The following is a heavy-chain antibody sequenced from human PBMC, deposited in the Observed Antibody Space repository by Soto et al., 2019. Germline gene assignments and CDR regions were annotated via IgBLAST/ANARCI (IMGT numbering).Heavy chain of an antibody. CDR2: INHSGST. CDR1: GGSFSGYD. Sequence: SETLSLTCAVYGGSFSGYDWTWIRQPPGTGLEWMGEINHSGSTNYNPSLKRGVTITVDTSKNQFSLKLTTVTAADAALYYYARDKITGLFDYWGQGTLVTVSS. V-gene: IGHV4-34*01. CDR3: ARDKITGLFDY. J-gene: IGHJ4*02. D-gene: IGHD2-8*02.